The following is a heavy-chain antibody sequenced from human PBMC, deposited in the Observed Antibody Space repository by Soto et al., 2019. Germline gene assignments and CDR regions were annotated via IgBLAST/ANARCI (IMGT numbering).Heavy chain of an antibody. CDR2: ISGNGRII. CDR3: ARDFDADSRTDFDY. V-gene: IGHV3-11*01. CDR1: GFIFSDYY. Sequence: QVPLVESGGGLVKPGGSLRLSCATSGFIFSDYYMHWIRQAPGKGLEWISYISGNGRIIQYADSAKGRFTISRDNAQNSLYLQMNSLRAEDTALYFCARDFDADSRTDFDYWGQGTLVTVSS. J-gene: IGHJ4*02. D-gene: IGHD4-17*01.